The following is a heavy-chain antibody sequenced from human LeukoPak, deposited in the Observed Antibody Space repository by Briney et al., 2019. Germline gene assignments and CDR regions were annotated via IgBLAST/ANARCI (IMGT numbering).Heavy chain of an antibody. CDR2: INHSGST. V-gene: IGHV4-39*07. Sequence: SETLSLTCTVSGNSISSGDNYWSWIRQPPGKGLEWIGEINHSGSTNYNPSLKSRVTISVDTSKNQFSLKLSSVTAADTAVYYCARDESGYIYLDAFDIWGQGTMVIVSS. CDR1: GNSISSGDNY. CDR3: ARDESGYIYLDAFDI. J-gene: IGHJ3*02. D-gene: IGHD5-18*01.